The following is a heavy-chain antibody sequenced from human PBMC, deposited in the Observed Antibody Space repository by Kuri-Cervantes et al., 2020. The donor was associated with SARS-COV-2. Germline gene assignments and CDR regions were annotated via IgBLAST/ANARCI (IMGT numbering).Heavy chain of an antibody. CDR2: ISAYNGNT. J-gene: IGHJ4*01. D-gene: IGHD3-3*01. V-gene: IGHV1-18*01. CDR1: GYTFTSYG. Sequence: ASVKVSCKASGYTFTSYGISWVRQAPGQGLEWMGWISAYNGNTNYAQKLQGRVTMTTDTSTSTAYMELRSLRSDDTAVYYCATLGNYDFWSGYVVDYWGQGNLVNVAS. CDR3: ATLGNYDFWSGYVVDY.